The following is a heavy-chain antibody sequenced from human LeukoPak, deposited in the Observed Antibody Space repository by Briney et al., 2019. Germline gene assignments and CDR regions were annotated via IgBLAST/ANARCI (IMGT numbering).Heavy chain of an antibody. V-gene: IGHV3-30-3*01. D-gene: IGHD6-19*01. CDR1: GFTFSSYA. J-gene: IGHJ4*02. CDR2: ISYDGSNK. CDR3: ARGRYSSGWDDPRIDY. Sequence: PGRSLRLSCAASGFTFSSYAMHWVRQAPGKGLEWVAVISYDGSNKYYADSVKGRFTISRDNSKSTLYLQMNSLRAEDTAVYYCARGRYSSGWDDPRIDYWGQGTLVTVSS.